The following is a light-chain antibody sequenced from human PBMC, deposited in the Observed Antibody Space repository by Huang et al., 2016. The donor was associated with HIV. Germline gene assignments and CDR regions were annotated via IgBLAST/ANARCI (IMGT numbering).Light chain of an antibody. Sequence: IVMTQSPATLSVSPGERATRSCRASQCISSNLAWYQEKPGQAPRLLIYGASTRATGIPARFSGSGSGTEFTLTISSLQSEDFAVYYCQQYNNRYTFGQGTKLEIK. CDR3: QQYNNRYT. V-gene: IGKV3-15*01. CDR1: QCISSN. J-gene: IGKJ2*01. CDR2: GAS.